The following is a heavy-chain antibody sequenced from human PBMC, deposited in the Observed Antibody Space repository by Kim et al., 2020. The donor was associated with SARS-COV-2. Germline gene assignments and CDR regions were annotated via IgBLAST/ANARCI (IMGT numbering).Heavy chain of an antibody. CDR3: ARDIVVVPAATYYGMDV. Sequence: SETLSLTCAVYGGSFSGYYWSWIRQPPGKGLEWIGEINHSGSTNYNPSLKSRVTISVDTSKNQFSLKLSSVPAADTAVYYCARDIVVVPAATYYGMDVWGQGTTVTVSS. D-gene: IGHD2-2*01. J-gene: IGHJ6*02. CDR2: INHSGST. CDR1: GGSFSGYY. V-gene: IGHV4-34*01.